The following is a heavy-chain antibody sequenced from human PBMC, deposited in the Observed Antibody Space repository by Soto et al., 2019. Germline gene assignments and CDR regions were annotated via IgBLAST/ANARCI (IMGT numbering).Heavy chain of an antibody. Sequence: SETLSLTCTVSGGSISSSSYYWGWIRQPPGKGLEWIGSIYYSGSAYYNPSLKSRVTISVDTSKNQFSLKLSSVTAADTAVYYCARHYYDILTGESNWFDPWGQGTLVTVSS. D-gene: IGHD3-9*01. J-gene: IGHJ5*02. CDR1: GGSISSSSYY. CDR3: ARHYYDILTGESNWFDP. V-gene: IGHV4-39*01. CDR2: IYYSGSA.